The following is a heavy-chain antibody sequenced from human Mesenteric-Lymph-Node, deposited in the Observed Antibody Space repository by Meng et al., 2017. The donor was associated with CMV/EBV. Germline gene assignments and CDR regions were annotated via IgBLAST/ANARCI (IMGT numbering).Heavy chain of an antibody. CDR2: IYYGGST. CDR1: GGSVSSGSYY. CDR3: ARQEYSNSHFDL. D-gene: IGHD6-6*01. V-gene: IGHV4-39*01. J-gene: IGHJ2*01. Sequence: SETLSLTCTVSGGSVSSGSYYWSWIRQPPGKGLEWIGNIYYGGSTYYSPSLRSRVTISVDTSKNQFSLKLNSLTAADTAVFYCARQEYSNSHFDLWGRGTLVTVSS.